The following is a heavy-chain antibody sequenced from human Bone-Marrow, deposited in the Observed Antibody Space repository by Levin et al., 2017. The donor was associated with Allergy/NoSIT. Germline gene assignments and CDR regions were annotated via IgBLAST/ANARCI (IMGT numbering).Heavy chain of an antibody. D-gene: IGHD2/OR15-2a*01. J-gene: IGHJ6*04. CDR1: GFTFSSYA. CDR2: IWYDGSNK. Sequence: PGGSLRLSCSASGFTFSSYAMHWVRQAPGKGPEWVTEIWYDGSNKYYADSVKGRFTVSRDNSKNTMYLQMDSLGVEDTAVYYCVREFNFYYYMDVWGTGATVIVSS. CDR3: VREFNFYYYMDV. V-gene: IGHV3-33*01.